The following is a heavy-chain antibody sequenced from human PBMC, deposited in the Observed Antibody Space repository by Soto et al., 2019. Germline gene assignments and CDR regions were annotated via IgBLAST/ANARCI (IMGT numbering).Heavy chain of an antibody. V-gene: IGHV1-18*04. CDR1: GYTSADFG. CDR2: VSGNNGAS. D-gene: IGHD2-2*01. CDR3: VRDQKYFRVNGNWFDS. J-gene: IGHJ5*01. Sequence: GASVMVSCKASGYTSADFGISWVRQAPGQGLEWTGWVSGNNGASNPAPKVQGRITMTLDTSTGVSYMALRSLRSDDTAIYYCVRDQKYFRVNGNWFDSWGQGTLVTVSS.